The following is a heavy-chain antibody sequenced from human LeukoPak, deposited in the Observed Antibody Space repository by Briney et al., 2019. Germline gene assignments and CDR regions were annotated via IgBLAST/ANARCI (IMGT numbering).Heavy chain of an antibody. CDR1: GFTFSSYG. J-gene: IGHJ4*02. Sequence: GGSLRLSCAASGFTFSSYGMSWVRQAPGKGLEWVSAITGSGASTYYADSVKGRFTISRDNSKNTLYLQMDSLRAEDTAVYYCAKGAIIVAQTYDYWGQGTLVTVSS. CDR2: ITGSGAST. D-gene: IGHD3-22*01. CDR3: AKGAIIVAQTYDY. V-gene: IGHV3-23*01.